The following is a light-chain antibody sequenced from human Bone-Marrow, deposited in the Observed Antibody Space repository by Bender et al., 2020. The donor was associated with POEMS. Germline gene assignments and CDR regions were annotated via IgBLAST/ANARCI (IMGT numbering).Light chain of an antibody. J-gene: IGLJ3*02. CDR1: SSNIGAHA. CDR3: AVWDDRLNGWV. V-gene: IGLV1-44*01. CDR2: SSH. Sequence: QSVLTQPPSASGTPGQRVTISCSGGSSNIGAHAVNWYQHLPGTAPKLLIYSSHRRPSEVPDRFSGSRSSTSASLAISGLQSEDEGDYYCAVWDDRLNGWVFGGGTKLTVL.